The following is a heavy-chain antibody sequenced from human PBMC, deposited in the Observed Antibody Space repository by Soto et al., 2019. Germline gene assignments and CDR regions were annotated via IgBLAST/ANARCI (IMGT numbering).Heavy chain of an antibody. CDR2: IVVGSGNT. V-gene: IGHV1-58*01. Sequence: GASVKVSCKASGFTFTSSAVQWVRQARGQRLEWIGWIVVGSGNTNYAQKFQERVTITRDMSTSTAYMELSSLRSEDTAVYYCAAGRGFARDSSGWSPFDYWGQGTLVTVSS. D-gene: IGHD6-19*01. CDR1: GFTFTSSA. J-gene: IGHJ4*02. CDR3: AAGRGFARDSSGWSPFDY.